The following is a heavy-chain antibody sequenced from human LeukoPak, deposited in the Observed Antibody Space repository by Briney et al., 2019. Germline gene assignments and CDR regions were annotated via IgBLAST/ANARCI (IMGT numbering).Heavy chain of an antibody. CDR2: ISRNSSSI. J-gene: IGHJ4*02. CDR1: GFTLDDYA. Sequence: GGSLRLSCAASGFTLDDYAMHWVRQARGKGLEWVSGISRNSSSIGYADSVKGRFTISRDNAKNSLYLQMNSLRAEDTALYYCAKARPTVAGAVDYWGQGTLVTVSS. CDR3: AKARPTVAGAVDY. D-gene: IGHD6-19*01. V-gene: IGHV3-9*01.